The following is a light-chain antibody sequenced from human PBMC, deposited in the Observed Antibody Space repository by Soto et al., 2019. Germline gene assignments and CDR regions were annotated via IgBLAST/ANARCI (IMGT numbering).Light chain of an antibody. J-gene: IGKJ5*01. CDR1: QSISSY. CDR2: AAS. Sequence: EIKMTRSPSSLSASVGDRVTITCRASQSISSYLNWYQQKPGKAPKLLIYAASSLQSGVPSRFSGSGSGTDFTLTISSLQPEDFATYYCQQSYSTPLTFGQVTRLEI. V-gene: IGKV1-39*01. CDR3: QQSYSTPLT.